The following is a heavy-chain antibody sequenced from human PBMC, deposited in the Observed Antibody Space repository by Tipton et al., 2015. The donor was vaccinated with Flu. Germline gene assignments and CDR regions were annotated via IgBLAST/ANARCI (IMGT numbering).Heavy chain of an antibody. D-gene: IGHD3-16*01. CDR1: GASISSDS. CDR2: VTNYGKI. CDR3: ARLAPGGIFES. J-gene: IGHJ4*02. Sequence: TLSLTCTVSGASISSDSWIWIRQFPQKGLEWMGDVTNYGKITYNPSLKSRLRVAVDTSKSQFSLKLSSVTAADTAVYYCARLAPGGIFESWGQGILVSVSS. V-gene: IGHV4-59*01.